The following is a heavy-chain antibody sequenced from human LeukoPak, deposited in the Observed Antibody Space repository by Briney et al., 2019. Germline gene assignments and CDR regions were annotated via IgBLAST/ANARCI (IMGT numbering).Heavy chain of an antibody. Sequence: GGSLRLSCAASGFTFRSFWMHWVRQAPGKGLVWVSRINTDGSSTSYADSVKGRFTISRDNAKNTLYLQMNSLRAEDTAVYYCAKRVREGITIFGVVNQAEYFQHWGQGTLVTVSS. V-gene: IGHV3-74*01. CDR1: GFTFRSFW. CDR3: AKRVREGITIFGVVNQAEYFQH. CDR2: INTDGSST. D-gene: IGHD3-3*01. J-gene: IGHJ1*01.